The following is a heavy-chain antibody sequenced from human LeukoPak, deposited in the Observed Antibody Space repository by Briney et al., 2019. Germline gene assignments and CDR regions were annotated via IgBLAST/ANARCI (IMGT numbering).Heavy chain of an antibody. J-gene: IGHJ4*02. CDR2: IRYDGSNK. D-gene: IGHD3-3*01. CDR3: AKVIGNGPLRFLEWLPDY. V-gene: IGHV3-30*02. Sequence: GGSLRLSCAASGFTFSSYGMHWVRQAPGKGLEWVAFIRYDGSNKYYADSVKGRFTISRDNSKNTLYLQMNSLRAEDTAVYYCAKVIGNGPLRFLEWLPDYWGQGTLVTVSS. CDR1: GFTFSSYG.